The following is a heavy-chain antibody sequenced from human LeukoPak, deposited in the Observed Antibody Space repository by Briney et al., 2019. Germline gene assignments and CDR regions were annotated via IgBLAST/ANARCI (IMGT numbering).Heavy chain of an antibody. J-gene: IGHJ4*02. CDR3: ARERSGWYYFDY. V-gene: IGHV3-30*04. CDR2: ISYDGSNK. CDR1: GFTFSSYA. Sequence: GRSLRLSCAASGFTFSSYAMHWVRQAPGKGLEWVAVISYDGSNKYYADSVKGRFTISRDNSKNTLFLQMNSLRAEDTAVYYCARERSGWYYFDYWGQGTLVTVSS. D-gene: IGHD6-19*01.